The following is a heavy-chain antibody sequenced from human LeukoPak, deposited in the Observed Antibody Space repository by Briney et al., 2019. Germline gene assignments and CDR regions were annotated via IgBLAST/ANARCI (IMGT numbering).Heavy chain of an antibody. D-gene: IGHD3-10*01. Sequence: GGSLRLSCAASGFTFSSYSMNWVRQAPVKGLEWVSYISSSSSTIYYADSVKGRFTISRDNAKNSLYLQMNSLRAEDTAVYYCARSRGHNGHNWFDPWGQGTLVTVSS. J-gene: IGHJ5*02. CDR2: ISSSSSTI. V-gene: IGHV3-48*01. CDR3: ARSRGHNGHNWFDP. CDR1: GFTFSSYS.